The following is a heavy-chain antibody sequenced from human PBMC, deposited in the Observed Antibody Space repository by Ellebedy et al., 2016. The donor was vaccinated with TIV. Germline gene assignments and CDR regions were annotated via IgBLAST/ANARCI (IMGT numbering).Heavy chain of an antibody. D-gene: IGHD3-10*01. Sequence: AASVKVSCKASGYTFTSYGISWVRQAPGQGLEWMGWISAYNGNTNYAQKLQGRVTMTTDTSTSTAYMELRSLRSDDTAVYYCATSTYYYGSGGSGMDVWGQGTTVTVSS. J-gene: IGHJ6*02. CDR1: GYTFTSYG. CDR3: ATSTYYYGSGGSGMDV. CDR2: ISAYNGNT. V-gene: IGHV1-18*04.